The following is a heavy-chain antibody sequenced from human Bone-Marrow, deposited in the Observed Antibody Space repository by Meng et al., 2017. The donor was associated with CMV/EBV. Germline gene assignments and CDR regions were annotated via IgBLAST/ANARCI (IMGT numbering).Heavy chain of an antibody. V-gene: IGHV3-9*01. D-gene: IGHD6-13*01. CDR1: GFTFDDYA. J-gene: IGHJ4*02. Sequence: SLKISCAASGFTFDDYALHWVRQAPGKGLEWVSGISWSGASIAYADSVEGRFTISRDNAKNSLYLQMNSLRAEDTALYYCAKDSVGELAAAVPGNLNYFDNWGQGTLVTVSS. CDR2: ISWSGASI. CDR3: AKDSVGELAAAVPGNLNYFDN.